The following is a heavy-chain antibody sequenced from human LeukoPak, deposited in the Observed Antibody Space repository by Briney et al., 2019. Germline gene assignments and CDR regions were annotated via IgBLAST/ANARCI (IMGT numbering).Heavy chain of an antibody. J-gene: IGHJ4*02. CDR3: ARAIRYQLLSDY. V-gene: IGHV1-8*03. CDR1: GYTFSTYD. Sequence: GASVKVSCKTSGYTFSTYDINWLRQAAGQGLEWMGWMNPNSANTGFAQKFQGRAAITSDTSTATAYLELSSLTSEDTAVYYCARAIRYQLLSDYWGQGTLVTVSS. D-gene: IGHD2-2*01. CDR2: MNPNSANT.